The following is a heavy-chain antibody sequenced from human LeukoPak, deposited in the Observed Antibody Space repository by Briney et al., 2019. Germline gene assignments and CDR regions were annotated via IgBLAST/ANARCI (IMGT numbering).Heavy chain of an antibody. CDR1: GGSFINYG. D-gene: IGHD4-23*01. CDR3: ARQNGGNSGWFDP. V-gene: IGHV1-69*04. Sequence: ASVKVSCKAAGGSFINYGISWVRQAPGQGLEWMGRVIPILDVPNYAQKFQGRVTMTEDTSTDTAYMELSSLRSEDTAVYYCARQNGGNSGWFDPWGQGTLVTVSS. J-gene: IGHJ5*02. CDR2: VIPILDVP.